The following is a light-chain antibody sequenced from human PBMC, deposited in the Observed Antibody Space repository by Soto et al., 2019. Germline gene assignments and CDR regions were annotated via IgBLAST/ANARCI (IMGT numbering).Light chain of an antibody. CDR3: QSYDSSLSGFIHV. CDR2: ANT. V-gene: IGLV1-40*01. CDR1: SSNIGAGYD. J-gene: IGLJ1*01. Sequence: QSVLTQPPSVSGAPGQRVTISCTGSSSNIGAGYDVHWYQQLPGIAPKLLIYANTNRPSGVPDRFSGSKSGTSASLAITGLQAEDEADYYCQSYDSSLSGFIHVFGTGTKLTVL.